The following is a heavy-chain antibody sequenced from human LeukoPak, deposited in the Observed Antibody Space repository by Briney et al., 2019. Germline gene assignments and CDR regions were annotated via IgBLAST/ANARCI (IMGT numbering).Heavy chain of an antibody. CDR2: ISYDGSNK. CDR3: ARSRDGYNYWAGHFDY. CDR1: GFTFDDYA. Sequence: GGSLRLSCAASGFTFDDYAMHWVRQAPGKGLEWVAIISYDGSNKYYADSVKGRFTISRDNSKNTLYLQMNSLRAEDTAVYYCARSRDGYNYWAGHFDYWGQGTLVTVSS. V-gene: IGHV3-30-3*01. J-gene: IGHJ4*02. D-gene: IGHD5-24*01.